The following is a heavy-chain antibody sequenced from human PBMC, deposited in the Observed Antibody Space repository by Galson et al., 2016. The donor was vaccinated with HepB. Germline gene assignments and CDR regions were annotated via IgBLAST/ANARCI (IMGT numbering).Heavy chain of an antibody. D-gene: IGHD4/OR15-4a*01. Sequence: SETLSLTCDVSGGSISSNYWWGWVRQSPEKGFEWIGEIYETGTANYNPSFTSRATISVDKSKNQIPLRLDSVTAADTAVYYCTRGNLGTSATMAFDYWGQGTLVTVSS. J-gene: IGHJ4*02. CDR2: IYETGTA. V-gene: IGHV4-4*02. CDR3: TRGNLGTSATMAFDY. CDR1: GGSISSNYW.